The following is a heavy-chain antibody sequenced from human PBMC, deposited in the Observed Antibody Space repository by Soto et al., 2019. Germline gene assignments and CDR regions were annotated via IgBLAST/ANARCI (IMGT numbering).Heavy chain of an antibody. CDR3: ATITLAGTPYYYMGV. CDR1: GGSISSSTNY. D-gene: IGHD6-19*01. CDR2: MYYSGST. J-gene: IGHJ6*03. Sequence: QLQLQESGPGLVKPSETLSLTCTVSGGSISSSTNYWAWIRQPPGKGLEWIGNMYYSGSTYYDPSLKSRVTLSLDTSKNQFSLKLSSVTAADTAVYYCATITLAGTPYYYMGVWGNGTPVTVSS. V-gene: IGHV4-39*01.